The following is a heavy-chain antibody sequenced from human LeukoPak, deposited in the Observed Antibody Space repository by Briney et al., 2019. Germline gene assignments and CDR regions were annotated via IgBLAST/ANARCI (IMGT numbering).Heavy chain of an antibody. CDR1: GDSVSSNSAA. CDR3: AREGTSWFDP. V-gene: IGHV6-1*01. J-gene: IGHJ5*02. CDR2: TYYRSMWHN. Sequence: SQTLSLTCAISGDSVSSNSAAWNWIRQSPSRGLEWLGRTYYRSMWHNDYAESVKSRITISPDTSKNQFSLQVNSVTPEDTALYYCAREGTSWFDPWGQGTLVTVSS.